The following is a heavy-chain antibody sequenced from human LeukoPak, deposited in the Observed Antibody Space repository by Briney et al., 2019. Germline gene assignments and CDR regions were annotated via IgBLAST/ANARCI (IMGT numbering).Heavy chain of an antibody. CDR1: GFTFSSYA. D-gene: IGHD4-17*01. V-gene: IGHV3-23*01. CDR2: MSGSGVTT. J-gene: IGHJ3*02. CDR3: AKGIGPYGATSAFDI. Sequence: GGSLRLSCAASGFTFSSYAMSWDRQTPARGLEWVSGMSGSGVTTSYAHSVKGRFTIFRDNSKKTLYLQMNSLSADDTAVYFCAKGIGPYGATSAFDIWGQGTMVTVSS.